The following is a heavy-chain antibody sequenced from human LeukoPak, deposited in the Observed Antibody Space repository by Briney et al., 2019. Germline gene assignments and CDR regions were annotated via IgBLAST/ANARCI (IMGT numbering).Heavy chain of an antibody. CDR3: AATYMVRGVMVYFDY. V-gene: IGHV1-69*06. D-gene: IGHD3-10*01. J-gene: IGHJ4*02. CDR2: IIPIFGTA. CDR1: GGTFSNYA. Sequence: ASVKVSCKASGGTFSNYAISWVRQAPGQGLEWMGGIIPIFGTANYAQKFQGRVTITADKSTSTAYMGLSSLRSEDTAVYYCAATYMVRGVMVYFDYWGQGTLVTVSS.